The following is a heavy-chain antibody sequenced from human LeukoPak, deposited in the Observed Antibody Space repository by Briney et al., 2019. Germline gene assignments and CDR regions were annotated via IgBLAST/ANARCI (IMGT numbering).Heavy chain of an antibody. CDR3: ASGIAVAGPVDY. J-gene: IGHJ4*02. D-gene: IGHD6-19*01. CDR2: INHSGST. CDR1: GGSFSGCY. Sequence: SETLSLTCAVYGGSFSGCYWSWIRQPPGKGLEWIGEINHSGSTNYNPSLKSRVTISVDTSKNQFSLKLSSVTAADTAVYYCASGIAVAGPVDYWGQGTLVTVSS. V-gene: IGHV4-34*01.